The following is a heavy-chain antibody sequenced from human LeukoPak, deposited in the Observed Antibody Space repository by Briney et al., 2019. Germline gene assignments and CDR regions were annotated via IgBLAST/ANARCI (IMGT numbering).Heavy chain of an antibody. D-gene: IGHD3-10*01. Sequence: GRSLRLSCAASGFTFSSYGMHWVRQAPRQGLEWVAVISYDGSNTYYADSVKGRSTISRDNSKNMLYLQMNSLRAEDTAVYYCAKPYYYGSRSYMDYWGQGTLVTVSS. CDR1: GFTFSSYG. CDR3: AKPYYYGSRSYMDY. CDR2: ISYDGSNT. V-gene: IGHV3-30*18. J-gene: IGHJ4*02.